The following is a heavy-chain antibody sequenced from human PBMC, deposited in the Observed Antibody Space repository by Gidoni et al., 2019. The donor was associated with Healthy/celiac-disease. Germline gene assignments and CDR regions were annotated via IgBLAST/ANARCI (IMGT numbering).Heavy chain of an antibody. D-gene: IGHD1-26*01. J-gene: IGHJ6*03. CDR2: ISYDGINK. CDR3: ARDGGSYYANRYCYYMDV. CDR1: GFNFSSTG. Sequence: QVQLVESGGGVGQPGRSLRRSCAASGFNFSSTGMHWVRQAPGKGLEWVAVISYDGINKYYAASVKGRFTISRDNSKNTLYLQMNSLRAEDTAVYYCARDGGSYYANRYCYYMDVWGKGTTVTVSS. V-gene: IGHV3-30*03.